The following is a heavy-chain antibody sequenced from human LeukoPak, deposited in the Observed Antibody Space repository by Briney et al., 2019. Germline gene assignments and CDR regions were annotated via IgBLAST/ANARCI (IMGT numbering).Heavy chain of an antibody. CDR2: IKVDGSQK. CDR3: VRYRGEGLYYFDY. J-gene: IGHJ4*02. CDR1: GFTFINYY. Sequence: PGGSLRLSCAASGFTFINYYMTWVRQAPGKGLEWVATIKVDGSQKHYVDSVRGRFTISRDNADNSLYLQMNSLTAEDTAVYYCVRYRGEGLYYFDYWGQGTLVTVSS. V-gene: IGHV3-7*01.